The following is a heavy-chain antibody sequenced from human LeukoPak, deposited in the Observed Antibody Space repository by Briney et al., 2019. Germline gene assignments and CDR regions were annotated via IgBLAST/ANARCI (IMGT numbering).Heavy chain of an antibody. CDR1: GFTFSSYA. D-gene: IGHD1-26*01. Sequence: GGSLRLSCAASGFTFSSYAMHWVRQAPGKGLEWVAVISYDGSNKYYADSVKGRFTISRDNSKNTLYLQMNSLRAEDTAIYFCARYVGSTSLDYWGQGTLVTVSS. J-gene: IGHJ4*02. CDR3: ARYVGSTSLDY. V-gene: IGHV3-30-3*01. CDR2: ISYDGSNK.